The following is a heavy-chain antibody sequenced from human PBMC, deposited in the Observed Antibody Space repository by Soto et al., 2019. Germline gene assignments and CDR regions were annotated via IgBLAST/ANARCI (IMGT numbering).Heavy chain of an antibody. D-gene: IGHD5-18*01. J-gene: IGHJ6*02. CDR1: GGTFSSYA. CDR3: ADRGYSYANLAYGMDV. Sequence: ASVKVSCKASGGTFSSYAISWVRQAPGQGLEWMGGIIPIFGTANYAQKFQGRVTITADESTSTAYMELSSLRSEDTAVYYCADRGYSYANLAYGMDVWDQGTTVTVSS. CDR2: IIPIFGTA. V-gene: IGHV1-69*13.